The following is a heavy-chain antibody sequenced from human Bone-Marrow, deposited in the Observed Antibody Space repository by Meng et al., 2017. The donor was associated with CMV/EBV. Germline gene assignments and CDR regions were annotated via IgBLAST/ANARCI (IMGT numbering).Heavy chain of an antibody. J-gene: IGHJ6*02. CDR3: ARIAAYITIFGVDWGAGGMDV. D-gene: IGHD3-3*01. CDR1: GYSFTSYW. Sequence: GESLKISCKGSGYSFTSYWIGWVRQMPGKGLEWMGIIYPGDSDTRYSPSFQGQVTISADKSISTAYLQWSSLKASDTAMYYCARIAAYITIFGVDWGAGGMDVWGQGTTVTVSS. CDR2: IYPGDSDT. V-gene: IGHV5-51*01.